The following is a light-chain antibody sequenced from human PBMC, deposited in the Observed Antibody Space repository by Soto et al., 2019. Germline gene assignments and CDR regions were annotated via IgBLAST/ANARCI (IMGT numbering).Light chain of an antibody. V-gene: IGLV6-57*04. CDR3: CSYAGSFTVI. J-gene: IGLJ2*01. CDR1: SGSIASNF. Sequence: NFMLTQPHSMSESPGKTVTISCTRSSGSIASNFVQWYQQRPGSAPTTVIYEDNQRPSGVPDRFSGSIDSSSNSASLTISGLQAEDEADYYCCSYAGSFTVIFGGGTKLTVL. CDR2: EDN.